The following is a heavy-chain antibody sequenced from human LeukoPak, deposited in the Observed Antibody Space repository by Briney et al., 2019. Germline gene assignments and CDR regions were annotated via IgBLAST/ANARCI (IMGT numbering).Heavy chain of an antibody. CDR2: IKEDGSEK. J-gene: IGHJ4*02. D-gene: IGHD6-13*01. V-gene: IGHV3-7*01. CDR3: ARYSSSFDY. CDR1: GLTFSLYW. Sequence: GGSLRLSCAASGLTFSLYWMNWVRQAPGEGLEWVDNIKEDGSEKYYVDSVKGRFTISRDNDKNSLYLQMNSLRAEDTAVYYWARYSSSFDYWGQGILVSVSS.